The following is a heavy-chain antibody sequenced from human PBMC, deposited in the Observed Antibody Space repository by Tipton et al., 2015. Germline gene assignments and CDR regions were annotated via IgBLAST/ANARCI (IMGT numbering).Heavy chain of an antibody. CDR3: ATDSLRTPLGSH. CDR1: GYAFTDYH. CDR2: IDPQNGVT. D-gene: IGHD7-27*01. V-gene: IGHV1-2*06. J-gene: IGHJ1*01. Sequence: QVQLVQSGAEVGEPGASLMVSCKASGYAFTDYHIHWMRQAPGQGLEWMGQIDPQNGVTNYAQGFRGRVTMTRDAFILTAYMELRGPRSDDTAVYFCATDSLRTPLGSHWGQGTLVTVSS.